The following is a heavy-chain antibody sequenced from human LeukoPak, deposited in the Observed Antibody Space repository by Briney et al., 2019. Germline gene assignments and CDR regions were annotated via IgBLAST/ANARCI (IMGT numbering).Heavy chain of an antibody. CDR3: ARAQYYSPHHYYVY. Sequence: ASVTVSCKASGYTFTGYYMNWVRQAPGQGVEWMGWINPNSGDTNYAQKLQGRVTMTRETSISTAYMELSRLRSDDTAVYYCARAQYYSPHHYYVYWGQGTLVTVSS. CDR1: GYTFTGYY. J-gene: IGHJ4*02. CDR2: INPNSGDT. V-gene: IGHV1-2*02. D-gene: IGHD3-10*01.